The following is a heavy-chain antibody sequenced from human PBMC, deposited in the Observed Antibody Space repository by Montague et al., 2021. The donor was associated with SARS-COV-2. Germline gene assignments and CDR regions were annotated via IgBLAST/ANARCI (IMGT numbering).Heavy chain of an antibody. J-gene: IGHJ4*02. CDR2: IWYDGSNK. CDR1: GFTFSSCG. Sequence: SLRLSCAASGFTFSSCGMHWVRQAPGKGLEWVAVIWYDGSNKYYADSVKGRFTISRDNSKNTLYLQMNSLRAEDTAVYYCAREYGDYVVYFDYWGQGTLVTVSS. D-gene: IGHD4-17*01. V-gene: IGHV3-33*01. CDR3: AREYGDYVVYFDY.